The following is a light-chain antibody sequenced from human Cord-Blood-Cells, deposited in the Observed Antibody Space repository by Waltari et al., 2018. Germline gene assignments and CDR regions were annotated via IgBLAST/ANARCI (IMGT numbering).Light chain of an antibody. Sequence: EIVMTQLPATLSVSPGERATLACRASQRCSRNLAWYQQKPGQSPRLLIDGASTRATGIPARCSGIVSGTEFTLTISSLQSEDFAVYYCQQYNNWPPWTFGQGSKVEIK. V-gene: IGKV3-15*01. CDR3: QQYNNWPPWT. CDR1: QRCSRN. J-gene: IGKJ1*01. CDR2: GAS.